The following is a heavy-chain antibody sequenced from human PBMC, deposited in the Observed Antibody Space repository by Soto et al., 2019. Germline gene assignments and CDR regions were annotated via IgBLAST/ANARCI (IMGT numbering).Heavy chain of an antibody. Sequence: EVQLVESGGGLVQPGGSLRLSCAASGFTFSSYWMSWVRQAPGKGLEWVANIKQDGSEKYYVDSVKGRFTISRDNAKNSLYLQMNSLRAEDTAVYYCARDRSSGWLYYYYYGMDVWGQGTTVTVSS. CDR3: ARDRSSGWLYYYYYGMDV. CDR1: GFTFSSYW. D-gene: IGHD6-19*01. J-gene: IGHJ6*02. V-gene: IGHV3-7*03. CDR2: IKQDGSEK.